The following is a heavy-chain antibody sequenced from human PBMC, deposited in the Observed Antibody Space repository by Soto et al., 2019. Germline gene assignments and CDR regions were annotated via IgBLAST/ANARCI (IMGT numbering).Heavy chain of an antibody. V-gene: IGHV4-39*01. CDR1: GGSISSSSYY. D-gene: IGHD6-13*01. Sequence: QLQLQESGPGLVKPSETLSLTCTVSGGSISSSSYYWGWIRQPPGKGLEWIGSIYYSGSTYYNPSLKSRVTISVDTSKNQFSLTLSSVTAADTAVYYCARQRQQLGPEYFQHWGQGTLVTVSS. CDR2: IYYSGST. CDR3: ARQRQQLGPEYFQH. J-gene: IGHJ1*01.